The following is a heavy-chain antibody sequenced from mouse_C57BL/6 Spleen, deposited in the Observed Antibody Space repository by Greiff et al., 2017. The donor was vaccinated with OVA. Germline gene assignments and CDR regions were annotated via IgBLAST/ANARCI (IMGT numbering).Heavy chain of an antibody. J-gene: IGHJ2*01. CDR1: GFPFSSYA. CDR2: ISDGGSYT. V-gene: IGHV5-4*01. Sequence: EVKLMESGGGLVKPGGSLKLSCAASGFPFSSYAMSWVRQTPDKRLEWVATISDGGSYTYYPDNVKGRFTISRDNAKNNLYLQMSHLKSEDTAMYYCARESKGYYFDDWGQGTTLTVSS. CDR3: ARESKGYYFDD.